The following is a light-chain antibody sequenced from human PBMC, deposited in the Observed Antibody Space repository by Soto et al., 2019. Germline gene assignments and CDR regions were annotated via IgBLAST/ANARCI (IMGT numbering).Light chain of an antibody. CDR3: QQGDSFPIT. V-gene: IGKV1-12*01. CDR2: AAS. Sequence: DIQMTQSPSSVSASVGDRVTITCRASQSISSSLAWYQQKPGTVPKLLRYAASSLQSGVPSRFSGSGAGTEFTLSITSLEPEDFGTYYCQQGDSFPITCVQGTSLDIK. CDR1: QSISSS. J-gene: IGKJ5*01.